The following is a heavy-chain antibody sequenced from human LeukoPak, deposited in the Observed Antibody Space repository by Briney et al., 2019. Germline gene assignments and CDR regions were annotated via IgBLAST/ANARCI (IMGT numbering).Heavy chain of an antibody. J-gene: IGHJ5*02. CDR2: IYYSGST. V-gene: IGHV4-39*01. CDR3: ASPPIVGGVTGPFDP. D-gene: IGHD2-21*01. Sequence: PSETLSLTCTVSGGSISSSSHYWGWIRQPPGKGLEWIGSIYYSGSTYYNPSLKSRVTISVDTSKNQFSLKLSSVTAADTAVYYCASPPIVGGVTGPFDPWGQGTLVTVSS. CDR1: GGSISSSSHY.